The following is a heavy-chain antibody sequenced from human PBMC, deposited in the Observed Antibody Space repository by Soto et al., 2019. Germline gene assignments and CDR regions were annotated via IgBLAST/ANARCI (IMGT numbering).Heavy chain of an antibody. CDR2: ISGSGGST. Sequence: GGSLRLSCAASGFTFSSYAMSWVRQAPGKGLEWVSAISGSGGSTYYADSVKGRFTISRDNSKNTLYLQMNSLRAEDTAVYYCAKDQVQYWYDSSGYFDYWGQGTLVTVSS. CDR1: GFTFSSYA. J-gene: IGHJ4*02. D-gene: IGHD3-22*01. CDR3: AKDQVQYWYDSSGYFDY. V-gene: IGHV3-23*01.